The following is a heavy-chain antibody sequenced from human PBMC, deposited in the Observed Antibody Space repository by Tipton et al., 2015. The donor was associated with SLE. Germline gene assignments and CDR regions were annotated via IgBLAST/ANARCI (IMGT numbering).Heavy chain of an antibody. D-gene: IGHD6-13*01. CDR3: ARGKLRNGYSSSWYPDY. Sequence: SLRLSCAASGFTFSDYYMSWIRQAPGKGLEWVSYISSSGNTIYYADSVKGRFTISRDNAKNSLYLQMNSLRAEDTAVYYCARGKLRNGYSSSWYPDYWGQGTLVTVSS. V-gene: IGHV3-11*04. CDR2: ISSSGNTI. J-gene: IGHJ4*02. CDR1: GFTFSDYY.